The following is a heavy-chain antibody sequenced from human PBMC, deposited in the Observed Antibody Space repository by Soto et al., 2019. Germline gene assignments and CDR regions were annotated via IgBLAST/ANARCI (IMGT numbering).Heavy chain of an antibody. V-gene: IGHV1-69*13. CDR1: GGTFSSYA. Sequence: SVKVSCKASGGTFSSYAISWVRQAPGQGLEWMGGIIPIFGTANYAQKFQGRVTITADESTSTAYMELSSLRSEDTAVYYCARDPRHYDRSGTPGAFDIWGQGTMVTVSS. CDR3: ARDPRHYDRSGTPGAFDI. J-gene: IGHJ3*02. CDR2: IIPIFGTA. D-gene: IGHD3-22*01.